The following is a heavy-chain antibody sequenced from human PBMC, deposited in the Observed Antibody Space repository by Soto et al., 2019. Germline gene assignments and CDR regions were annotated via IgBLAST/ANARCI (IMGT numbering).Heavy chain of an antibody. J-gene: IGHJ4*02. V-gene: IGHV1-18*01. Sequence: APLKRSWKAVGYRMTIDLGSWVRQAPGQGLEWMGWISAYNGNTNYAQKLQGRVTMTRDTSTSTVYMELSSLRSEDTAIYYCAVSYSDFDYWGQGTLVTVSS. CDR2: ISAYNGNT. D-gene: IGHD4-4*01. CDR3: AVSYSDFDY. CDR1: GYRMTIDL.